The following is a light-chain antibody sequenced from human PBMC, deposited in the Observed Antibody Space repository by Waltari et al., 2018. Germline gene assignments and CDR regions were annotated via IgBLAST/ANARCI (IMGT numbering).Light chain of an antibody. V-gene: IGKV1-39*01. CDR3: QHNYGTPRT. CDR2: KAS. CDR1: ENINNY. J-gene: IGKJ1*01. Sequence: IQMTQFPSPLSASVGDRVTITCRTSENINNYLNWYQQKPGKAPKLLISKASTFQSGVPSRFSGSGSGTDYTFTISSLQSEDVATYYCQHNYGTPRTFGQGTKVEIK.